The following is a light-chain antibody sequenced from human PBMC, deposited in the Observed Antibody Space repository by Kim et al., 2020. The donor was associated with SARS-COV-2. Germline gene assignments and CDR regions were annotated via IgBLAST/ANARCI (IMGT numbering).Light chain of an antibody. Sequence: GQSITISCTGTSSDVGGYNYVSWYQQHPGKAPKLMIHDVSNRPSGVSNRFSGSKSGNTASPTISGLQAEDEADYYCSSYTSSSTRVFGGGTQLTVL. CDR1: SSDVGGYNY. J-gene: IGLJ3*02. CDR2: DVS. CDR3: SSYTSSSTRV. V-gene: IGLV2-14*03.